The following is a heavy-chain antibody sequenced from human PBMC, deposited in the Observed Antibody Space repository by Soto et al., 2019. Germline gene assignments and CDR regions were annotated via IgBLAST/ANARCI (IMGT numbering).Heavy chain of an antibody. CDR2: ITSNGGNT. V-gene: IGHV3-64*01. CDR1: GFTFSSYA. J-gene: IGHJ6*02. D-gene: IGHD2-21*01. CDR3: ARRIPFGYGMDV. Sequence: EVQLVESGGGLVQPGGSLRLSCAASGFTFSSYAMHWVRQAPGKGLEYVSAITSNGGNTDYASSVKGRFTISRDNSKNTLYLQMGSLRAEDMAVYYCARRIPFGYGMDVWGQGTTVIVSS.